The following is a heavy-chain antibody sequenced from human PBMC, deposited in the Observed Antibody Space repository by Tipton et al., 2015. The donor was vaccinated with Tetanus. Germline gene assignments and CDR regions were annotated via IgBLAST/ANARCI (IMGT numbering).Heavy chain of an antibody. CDR2: VSYSGRT. J-gene: IGHJ4*02. V-gene: IGHV4-61*08. CDR3: ARALKQLVRVGDY. D-gene: IGHD6-6*01. Sequence: LRLSCTVSGGSVRSGDYSWNWIRQPPGKGLEWLAYVSYSGRTNSNYSLKSRITISQDTSKNHLSLNLTTVTAADTAVYYCARALKQLVRVGDYWGQGTVVTVSS. CDR1: GGSVRSGDYS.